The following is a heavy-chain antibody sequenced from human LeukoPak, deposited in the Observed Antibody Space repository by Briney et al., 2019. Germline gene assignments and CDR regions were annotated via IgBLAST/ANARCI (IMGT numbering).Heavy chain of an antibody. J-gene: IGHJ6*03. CDR2: ITSSSSYI. D-gene: IGHD4-17*01. CDR3: ARDYTVTTPTEYYYYYYMDV. V-gene: IGHV3-21*01. CDR1: GFTFSTYN. Sequence: GGSLRLSCEASGFTFSTYNMNWVRQAPGKRLEWVSSITSSSSYIYYADSVKGRFTISRDNAKNSLYLQMNSLRAEDTAVYYCARDYTVTTPTEYYYYYYMDVWGKGTTVTVSS.